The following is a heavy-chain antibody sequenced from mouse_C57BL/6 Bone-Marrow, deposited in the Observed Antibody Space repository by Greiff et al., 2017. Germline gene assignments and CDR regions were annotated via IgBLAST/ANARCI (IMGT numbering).Heavy chain of an antibody. D-gene: IGHD2-3*01. CDR2: IYPGNSDT. CDR3: TRGVCDGYYRY. Sequence: VQLQQSGTVLARPGASVKMSCKTSGYTFTSYWMHWVKQRPGQGLEWIGAIYPGNSDTSYNQKFKGKAKLTAVTPASTAYMELSSLTNEDSAVYYCTRGVCDGYYRYWGQGTTLTVSS. V-gene: IGHV1-5*01. J-gene: IGHJ2*01. CDR1: GYTFTSYW.